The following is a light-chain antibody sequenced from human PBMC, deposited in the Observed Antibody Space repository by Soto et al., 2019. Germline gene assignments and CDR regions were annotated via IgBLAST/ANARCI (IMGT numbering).Light chain of an antibody. CDR3: AAWDDSLSAYV. Sequence: QLVLTQPPSASGTPGQRVTISCTGSSSNIGSNYVYWYQQLPGTAPKLLIYKNNQRPLGVPDRFPASKSGTSASLAISELRSEDEADYYCAAWDDSLSAYVFGPGTKLTVL. CDR1: SSNIGSNY. V-gene: IGLV1-47*01. CDR2: KNN. J-gene: IGLJ1*01.